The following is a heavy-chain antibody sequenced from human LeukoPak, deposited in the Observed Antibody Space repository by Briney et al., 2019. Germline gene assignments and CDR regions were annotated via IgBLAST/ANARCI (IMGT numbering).Heavy chain of an antibody. CDR3: ASRISSGNYFFDY. Sequence: GGSLRLSCAASGFTFSSYWMFWVRQVPGKGLVWVSRINTDGSSTTYADSVKGRFAISRDNAKNTLYLQMNSLRAEDTAVYYCASRISSGNYFFDYWGQGTLVTVSS. CDR1: GFTFSSYW. D-gene: IGHD1-26*01. V-gene: IGHV3-74*01. J-gene: IGHJ4*02. CDR2: INTDGSST.